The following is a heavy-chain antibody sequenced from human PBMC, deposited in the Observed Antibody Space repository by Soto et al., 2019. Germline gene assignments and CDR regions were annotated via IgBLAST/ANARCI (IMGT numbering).Heavy chain of an antibody. Sequence: EVQPVESGGGLVQPGGSLRLSCAASGFTFSSYWMSWVRQAPGKGLEWVANIKQDGSEKYYVDSVKGRFTISRDNAKNSLYLQMNSLRAEDTAVYYCARGQRGSMRGNFDYWGQGTLVTVSS. CDR2: IKQDGSEK. J-gene: IGHJ4*02. D-gene: IGHD1-26*01. CDR3: ARGQRGSMRGNFDY. V-gene: IGHV3-7*01. CDR1: GFTFSSYW.